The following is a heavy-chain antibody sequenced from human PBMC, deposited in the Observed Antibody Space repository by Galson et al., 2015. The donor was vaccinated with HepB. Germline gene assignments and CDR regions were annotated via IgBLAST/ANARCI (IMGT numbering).Heavy chain of an antibody. V-gene: IGHV1-8*01. J-gene: IGHJ5*02. D-gene: IGHD3-16*01. CDR2: MNPNSGNT. CDR1: GYTFTSYD. CDR3: ARGRGPAYSINNWFDP. Sequence: SVTVSCKASGYTFTSYDINWVRQATGQGLEWMGWMNPNSGNTGYAQKFQGRVTMTRNTSISTAYMELSSLRSEDTAVYYCARGRGPAYSINNWFDPWGQGTLVTVSS.